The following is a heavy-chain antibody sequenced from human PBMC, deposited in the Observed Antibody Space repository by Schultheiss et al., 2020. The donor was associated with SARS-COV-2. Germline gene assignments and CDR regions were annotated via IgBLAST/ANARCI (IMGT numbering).Heavy chain of an antibody. CDR2: INHSGST. D-gene: IGHD4-17*01. J-gene: IGHJ4*02. CDR1: GGSISSGGYY. V-gene: IGHV4-30-4*08. CDR3: ARLDTGDYGDYVTLRYYFDY. Sequence: SETLSLTCTVSGGSISSGGYYWSWIRQPPGKGLEWIGEINHSGSTNYDPSLKSRVTISVDTSKNQFSLKLSSVTAADTAVYYCARLDTGDYGDYVTLRYYFDYWGQGTLVTVSS.